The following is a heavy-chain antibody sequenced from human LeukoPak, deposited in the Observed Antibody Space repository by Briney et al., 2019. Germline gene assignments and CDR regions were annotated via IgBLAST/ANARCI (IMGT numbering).Heavy chain of an antibody. CDR2: ISGSGGST. Sequence: ARSLSLSCAVSGLTFSRYAMSWVRQAPGKGLDWVSAISGSGGSTYYADSVKGRFTISRDNSKDTLYLQLNSLRAEDTAVYYCAKDHSYGGNSNWHFDLWGRGTLVTVSS. CDR1: GLTFSRYA. V-gene: IGHV3-23*01. CDR3: AKDHSYGGNSNWHFDL. D-gene: IGHD4-23*01. J-gene: IGHJ2*01.